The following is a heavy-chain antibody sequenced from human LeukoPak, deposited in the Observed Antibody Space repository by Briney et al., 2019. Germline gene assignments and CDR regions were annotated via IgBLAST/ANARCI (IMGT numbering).Heavy chain of an antibody. CDR1: QFTFSRFA. CDR3: AKHLGSHSFLFYYMDV. V-gene: IGHV3-23*01. D-gene: IGHD2-15*01. J-gene: IGHJ6*03. CDR2: LSGSGTAT. Sequence: GGSLRLSCEASQFTFSRFAMSWIRQAPGTGLEWVSTLSGSGTATYYADSVKGRFATSRDNSKDTLYLQMDNLRADDTAVYYCAKHLGSHSFLFYYMDVWGTGTSVIVS.